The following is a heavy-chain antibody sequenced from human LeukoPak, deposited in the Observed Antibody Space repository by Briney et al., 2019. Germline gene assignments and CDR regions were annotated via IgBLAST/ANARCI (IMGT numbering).Heavy chain of an antibody. CDR3: AKVGDGYNQNYWYFDL. Sequence: GGSLRLSCVASGFTFSSNGMHWVRQAPGKGLEWVTFIQYDGSKKYYADSVKGRFTISRDNSKNTLYLQMNSLRAEDTAVYYCAKVGDGYNQNYWYFDLWGRGTLVTVSS. D-gene: IGHD5-24*01. CDR1: GFTFSSNG. J-gene: IGHJ2*01. CDR2: IQYDGSKK. V-gene: IGHV3-30*02.